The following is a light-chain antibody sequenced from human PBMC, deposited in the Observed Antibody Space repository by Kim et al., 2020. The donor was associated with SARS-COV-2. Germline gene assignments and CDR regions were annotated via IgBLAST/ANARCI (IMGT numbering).Light chain of an antibody. J-gene: IGKJ5*01. V-gene: IGKV1-33*01. CDR1: QDITNH. Sequence: GDTVTITCQASQDITNHLNWYQQKPGKAPKLLIYDATDLEIGVPARFSGSGSGTDFTFTIRNLQPDDIATYYCQHYDLPITFGQGTRLE. CDR3: QHYDLPIT. CDR2: DAT.